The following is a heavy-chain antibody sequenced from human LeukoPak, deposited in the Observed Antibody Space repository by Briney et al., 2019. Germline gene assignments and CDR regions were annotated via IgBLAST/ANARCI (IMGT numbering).Heavy chain of an antibody. CDR3: ARETNMYYFDY. J-gene: IGHJ4*02. Sequence: QTGGSLRLSCAASGFTFSSYGMHWVRQAPGKGLEWVAVIWYDGSNKYYADSVKGRFTISRDNSKNTLYLQMNSLRAEDTAVYYCARETNMYYFDYWGQGTLVTVSS. V-gene: IGHV3-33*01. CDR1: GFTFSSYG. D-gene: IGHD1-14*01. CDR2: IWYDGSNK.